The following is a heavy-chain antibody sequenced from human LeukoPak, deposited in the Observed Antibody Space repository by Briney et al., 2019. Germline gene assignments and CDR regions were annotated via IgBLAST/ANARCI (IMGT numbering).Heavy chain of an antibody. V-gene: IGHV1-69*13. CDR1: GYTFTSYD. J-gene: IGHJ1*01. Sequence: SVKVSCKASGYTFTSYDINWVRQATGQGLEWMGGIIPIFGTANYAQKFQGRVTITADESTSTAYMELSSLRSEDTAVYYCARSDTRLEPLAEYFQHWGQGTLVTVSS. CDR2: IIPIFGTA. CDR3: ARSDTRLEPLAEYFQH. D-gene: IGHD5-12*01.